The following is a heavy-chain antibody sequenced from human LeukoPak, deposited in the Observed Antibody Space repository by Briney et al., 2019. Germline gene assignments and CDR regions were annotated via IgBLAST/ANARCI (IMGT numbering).Heavy chain of an antibody. CDR1: GYTFTSYD. CDR3: ARGVDVSELTMMAGDP. D-gene: IGHD3-22*01. CDR2: MNPNSGNT. V-gene: IGHV1-8*03. Sequence: ASVKVSCKASGYTFTSYDINWVRQATGQGLEWMGWMNPNSGNTGYAQKFQGRVTITRNTSISTAYMELSSLRSEDTAVYYCARGVDVSELTMMAGDPWGQGTLVTVSS. J-gene: IGHJ5*02.